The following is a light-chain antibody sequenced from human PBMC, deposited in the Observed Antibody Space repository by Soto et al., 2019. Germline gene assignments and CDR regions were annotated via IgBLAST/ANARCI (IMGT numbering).Light chain of an antibody. J-gene: IGLJ1*01. V-gene: IGLV2-11*01. CDR1: SGDVGGYNY. CDR2: DVT. CDR3: CSYGGRRYV. Sequence: QSVLTQPRSVSGSPGQSVAISCTGTSGDVGGYNYVSWYQQHPGKAPKLMIYDVTKRPSGVPDRFSGSKSGNTASLTISGLQAEDEADYYCCSYGGRRYVFGTGTKLTVL.